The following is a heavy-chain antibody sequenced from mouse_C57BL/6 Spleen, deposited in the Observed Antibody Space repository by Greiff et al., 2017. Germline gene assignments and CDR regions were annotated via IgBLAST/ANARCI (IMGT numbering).Heavy chain of an antibody. Sequence: VQLQQSGAELVKPGASVKLSCKASGYTFTEYTIHWVKQRSGQGLEWIGWFYPGSGSIKYNEKFKDKATLTADKSSSTVYMELSRLTSEDSAVYFCARHEDQGPNWDGYAMDYWGQGTSVTVSS. CDR3: ARHEDQGPNWDGYAMDY. D-gene: IGHD4-1*01. CDR2: FYPGSGSI. V-gene: IGHV1-62-2*01. J-gene: IGHJ4*01. CDR1: GYTFTEYT.